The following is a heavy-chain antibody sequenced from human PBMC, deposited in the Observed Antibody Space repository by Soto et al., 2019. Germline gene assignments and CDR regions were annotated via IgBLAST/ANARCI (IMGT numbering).Heavy chain of an antibody. V-gene: IGHV2-5*01. Sequence: QITLKESGQPLVKPTQTLTLVCTLSGFSINNGAVGVGWIRQPPGKAPEWLALLYWNDDKWYSPSLRYRLSITKDSSKNQVVLTMTHMAPMDAGTYYCAKRRAVSNNSFFDQWGQGALVTVSS. D-gene: IGHD4-4*01. CDR2: LYWNDDK. J-gene: IGHJ4*02. CDR3: AKRRAVSNNSFFDQ. CDR1: GFSINNGAVG.